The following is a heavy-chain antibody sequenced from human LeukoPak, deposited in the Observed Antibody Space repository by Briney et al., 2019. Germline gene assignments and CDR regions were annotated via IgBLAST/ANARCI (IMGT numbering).Heavy chain of an antibody. D-gene: IGHD2-15*01. CDR1: GFTFSSSA. V-gene: IGHV3-23*01. Sequence: EGSLRLSCAASGFTFSSSAMTWVRQAPGKGLEWVSGISDSGAGTYYADSVKGRFTISRDNSKNTLFLQMNSLRAEDTAVYYCAKGCGGNCYPPTYWGQGTLVTVSS. J-gene: IGHJ4*02. CDR3: AKGCGGNCYPPTY. CDR2: ISDSGAGT.